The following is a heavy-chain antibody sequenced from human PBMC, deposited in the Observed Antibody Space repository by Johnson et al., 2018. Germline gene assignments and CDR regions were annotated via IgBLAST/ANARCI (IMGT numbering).Heavy chain of an antibody. CDR1: ADSISASY. CDR2: IYYSGHT. Sequence: QVQLQESGPGLVKPSETLSLTCTVSADSISASYWSWIRQPPKKGLEWIGYIYYSGHTDYNPSLQSRVTMSIDTSKNQFSLKLTSVTAADTAIYYCARNLDCVGYMDVWGKGTTVTVSS. D-gene: IGHD2-21*01. V-gene: IGHV4-59*01. J-gene: IGHJ6*03. CDR3: ARNLDCVGYMDV.